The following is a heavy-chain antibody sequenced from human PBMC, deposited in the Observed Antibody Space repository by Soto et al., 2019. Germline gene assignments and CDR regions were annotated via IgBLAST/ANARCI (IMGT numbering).Heavy chain of an antibody. CDR1: GFTFSSYW. CDR2: INSDGSST. D-gene: IGHD6-13*01. Sequence: EVQLVESGGGLVQPGGSLRLSCAASGFTFSSYWMHWVRQAPGKGRVWVSRINSDGSSTSYADSVKGRFTISRDNPKNTLYQQMNSLRAEDTAVYYRARDLSSSWSNAFDIWGQGTIVTVSS. J-gene: IGHJ3*02. V-gene: IGHV3-74*01. CDR3: ARDLSSSWSNAFDI.